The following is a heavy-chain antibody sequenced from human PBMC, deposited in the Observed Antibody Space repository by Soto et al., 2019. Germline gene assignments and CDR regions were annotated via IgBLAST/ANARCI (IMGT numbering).Heavy chain of an antibody. CDR2: ISGSGDRT. Sequence: EVQLLESGGGLVQPGGSLRLSCAASGFTFSSFAMSWVRQAPGKGLEWVSAISGSGDRTYFADSVKGRFTISRDNSKNTLYVQMNSLRAEDTAVYYCAREVSGSGWSPFFNYWGQGTLVTVSS. CDR1: GFTFSSFA. J-gene: IGHJ4*02. V-gene: IGHV3-23*01. D-gene: IGHD6-19*01. CDR3: AREVSGSGWSPFFNY.